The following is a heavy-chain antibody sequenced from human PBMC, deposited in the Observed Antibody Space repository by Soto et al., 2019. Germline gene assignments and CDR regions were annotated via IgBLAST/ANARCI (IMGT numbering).Heavy chain of an antibody. D-gene: IGHD3-9*01. CDR2: IYYSGST. Sequence: SETLSLTCTVPGGSISSGDYYWSWIRQPPGKGLEWIGYIYYSGSTYYNPSLKSRVTISVDTSKNQFSLKLSSVTAADTAVYYCARQIKVDILTGYYPVPYYYYGMDVWGQGTTVTVSS. V-gene: IGHV4-30-4*01. J-gene: IGHJ6*02. CDR3: ARQIKVDILTGYYPVPYYYYGMDV. CDR1: GGSISSGDYY.